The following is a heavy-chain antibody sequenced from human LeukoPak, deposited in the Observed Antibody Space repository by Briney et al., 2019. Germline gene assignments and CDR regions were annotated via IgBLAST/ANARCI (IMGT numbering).Heavy chain of an antibody. V-gene: IGHV4-34*01. CDR3: ASLTYYYDSSGYYYLDYFDY. Sequence: SETLSLTCAVYGGSFSGYYWSWIRQPPGKGLEWIGEINHSGSTNYNPSLKSRVTISVDTSKNQFSLRLSSVTAADTAVYYCASLTYYYDSSGYYYLDYFDYWGQGTLVTVSS. CDR2: INHSGST. CDR1: GGSFSGYY. J-gene: IGHJ4*02. D-gene: IGHD3-22*01.